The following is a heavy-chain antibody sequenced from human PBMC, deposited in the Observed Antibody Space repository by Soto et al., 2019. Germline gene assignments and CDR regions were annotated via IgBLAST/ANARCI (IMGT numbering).Heavy chain of an antibody. J-gene: IGHJ5*02. CDR2: INPSGGST. CDR1: GYTFTSYY. V-gene: IGHV1-46*01. D-gene: IGHD2-8*01. CDR3: ARAVLYGGNHKRGNWFDP. Sequence: ASVKVSCKASGYTFTSYYMHWVRQAPGQGLEWMGIINPSGGSTSYAQKFQGRVTMTRDTSTSTVYMELSSLRSEDTAVCYCARAVLYGGNHKRGNWFDPWGQGTLVTVS.